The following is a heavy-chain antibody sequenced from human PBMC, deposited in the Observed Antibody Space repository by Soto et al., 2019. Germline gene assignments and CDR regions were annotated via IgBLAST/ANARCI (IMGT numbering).Heavy chain of an antibody. D-gene: IGHD6-13*01. CDR2: IYYSGST. V-gene: IGHV4-59*08. CDR1: GGSISSYY. Sequence: QVQLQESGPGLVKPSETLSLTCTVSGGSISSYYWSWIRQPPGKGLEWIGYIYYSGSTNYNPSLRSRVKISVEPYRNKFSRKMSSVTAADTEVYYCARHGPIAAAGTVFDYWGQGTLVTVSS. J-gene: IGHJ4*02. CDR3: ARHGPIAAAGTVFDY.